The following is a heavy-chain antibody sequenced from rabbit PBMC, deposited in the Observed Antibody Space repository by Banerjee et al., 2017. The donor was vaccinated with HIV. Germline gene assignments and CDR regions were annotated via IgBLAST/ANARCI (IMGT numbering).Heavy chain of an antibody. J-gene: IGHJ4*01. V-gene: IGHV1S45*01. CDR3: ARDLAGVIGWNFGL. D-gene: IGHD4-1*01. CDR2: IGTGSSGNT. Sequence: QEQLEESGGGLVQPEGSLTLTCTASGFSFSSGYDMSWVRQAPGKGLEWIGCIGTGSSGNTYYANWAKGRFTISKTSSTTVTLQMTSLTAADTATYFCARDLAGVIGWNFGLWGPGTLVTV. CDR1: GFSFSSGYD.